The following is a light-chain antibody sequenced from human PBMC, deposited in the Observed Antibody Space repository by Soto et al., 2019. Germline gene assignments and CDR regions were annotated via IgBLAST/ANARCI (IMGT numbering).Light chain of an antibody. V-gene: IGLV1-44*01. CDR1: ISNIGSKT. CDR3: AAWDDSLNDYV. CDR2: SNN. J-gene: IGLJ1*01. Sequence: QSMLTQPPSASATPGQRVTISCSGSISNIGSKTVNWYQQLPGTAPKLLIYSNNQRPSGVPDRLSGSKSGTSASLAISGLQSEDEADYYCAAWDDSLNDYVFGTGTKVTVL.